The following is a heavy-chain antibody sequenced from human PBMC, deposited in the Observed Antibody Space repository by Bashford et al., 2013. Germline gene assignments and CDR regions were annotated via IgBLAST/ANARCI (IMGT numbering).Heavy chain of an antibody. CDR1: GGSISSGGYY. CDR3: ARNYDFWSGYYSCFDY. J-gene: IGHJ4*02. V-gene: IGHV4-31*03. Sequence: SETLSLTCTVSGGSISSGGYYWSWIRQHPGKGLEWIGYIYYSGSTYYNPSLKSRVTISVDTAKNQFSLKVSSVTAADTAGYYCARNYDFWSGYYSCFDYWGQGTLVTVSS. CDR2: IYYSGST. D-gene: IGHD3-3*01.